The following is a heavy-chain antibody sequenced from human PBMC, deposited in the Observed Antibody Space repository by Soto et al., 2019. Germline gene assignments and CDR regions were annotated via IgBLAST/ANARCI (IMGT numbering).Heavy chain of an antibody. CDR3: AKQQGPGTPYYYAMDV. CDR2: IRGSGDRT. Sequence: GGSLRLSCAASGFTFSSYAMSWVRQAPGKGLEWVSVIRGSGDRTYYADSVKGRFTISRDNSKNTLYMQMNTLRAEDTAVYYCAKQQGPGTPYYYAMDVWGQGTMVTV. J-gene: IGHJ6*02. D-gene: IGHD1-1*01. CDR1: GFTFSSYA. V-gene: IGHV3-23*01.